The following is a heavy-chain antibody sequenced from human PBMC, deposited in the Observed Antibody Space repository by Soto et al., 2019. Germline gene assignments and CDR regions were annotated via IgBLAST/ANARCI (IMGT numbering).Heavy chain of an antibody. CDR1: GFTLSSHA. CDR3: ARDDEGGSDCDLGY. CDR2: ILSDGSNK. Sequence: QVQLVESGGGVVQPGRSLRLSCAVSGFTLSSHAMHWVRQAPGKGLEWVALILSDGSNKYYADSVKGRFTSSRDNSKNTMYLHMNSLSVEDPAVYYCARDDEGGSDCDLGYWGQGALVTVSS. D-gene: IGHD1-26*01. J-gene: IGHJ4*02. V-gene: IGHV3-30-3*01.